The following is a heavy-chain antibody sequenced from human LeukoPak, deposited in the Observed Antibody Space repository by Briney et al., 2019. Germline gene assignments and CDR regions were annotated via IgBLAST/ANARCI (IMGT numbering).Heavy chain of an antibody. CDR3: ARSGYSSSWLTNYYYYYGMDV. CDR1: GYTFTSYD. CDR2: ISAYNGNT. D-gene: IGHD6-13*01. Sequence: GASVKVSCKASGYTFTSYDINWVRQATGQGLEWMGWISAYNGNTNYAQKLQGRVTMTTDTSTSTAYMELRSLRSDDAAVYYCARSGYSSSWLTNYYYYYGMDVWGQGTTVTVSS. V-gene: IGHV1-18*01. J-gene: IGHJ6*02.